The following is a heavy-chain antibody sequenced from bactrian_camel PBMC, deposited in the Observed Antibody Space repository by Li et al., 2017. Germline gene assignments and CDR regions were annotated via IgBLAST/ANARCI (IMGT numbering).Heavy chain of an antibody. CDR3: AMRRIPWFGAYCDGGLKSNAYTF. CDR1: QDGSNTWC. CDR2: IGTDGGS. D-gene: IGHD2*01. V-gene: IGHV3S53*01. J-gene: IGHJ4*01. Sequence: HVQLVESGGGSVQAGGSLRLSCTGPQDGSNTWCMAWFRQAPGKEREGVAGIGTDGGSTYAISVKGRFTISKDNTQNKNILYLQMDSLKPEDSGMYYCAMRRIPWFGAYCDGGLKSNAYTFWGQGTQVTVS.